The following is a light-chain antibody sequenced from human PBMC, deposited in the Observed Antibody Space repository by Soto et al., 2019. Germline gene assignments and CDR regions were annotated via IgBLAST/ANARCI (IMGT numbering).Light chain of an antibody. CDR3: CSYAGSYTYV. V-gene: IGLV2-11*01. CDR2: DVN. Sequence: QSVLTQPRSVSGSPGQSVTIPCTGSSSDVGGYNSVSWYQQHPGKAPKLMIFDVNKRPSGVPDRFSGSKSGNTASLTISGLQAEDEADYYCCSYAGSYTYVFGTGTKVTV. J-gene: IGLJ1*01. CDR1: SSDVGGYNS.